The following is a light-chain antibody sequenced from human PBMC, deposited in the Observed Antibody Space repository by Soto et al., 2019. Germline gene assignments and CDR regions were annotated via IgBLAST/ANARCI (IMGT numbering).Light chain of an antibody. Sequence: EIVLTQAPATLSLSPGERATLSCRASQSVRSYLAWYQQKPGQAPRLLISDASNRATGIPARFSGSGSGTDFTLTISSLEPEDSAIYYCQQRTNWPPWTFGQGTKVDIK. CDR2: DAS. CDR1: QSVRSY. V-gene: IGKV3-11*01. J-gene: IGKJ1*01. CDR3: QQRTNWPPWT.